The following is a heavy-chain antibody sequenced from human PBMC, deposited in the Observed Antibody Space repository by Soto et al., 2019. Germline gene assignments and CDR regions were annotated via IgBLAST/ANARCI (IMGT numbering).Heavy chain of an antibody. V-gene: IGHV3-9*01. CDR1: GFTFVHFP. J-gene: IGHJ4*02. D-gene: IGHD3-10*01. CDR3: AKALPPGSYYKPLHS. CDR2: ISWISDTI. Sequence: EVPLVESGGGWVQPGSPWGLSFAASGFTFVHFPLHWFRQAPGRGLEGVSGISWISDTIGYADSVKGRFTISRDSAKNSVYLQMNSLRPEDTALYYCAKALPPGSYYKPLHSWGQGTLVTVSS.